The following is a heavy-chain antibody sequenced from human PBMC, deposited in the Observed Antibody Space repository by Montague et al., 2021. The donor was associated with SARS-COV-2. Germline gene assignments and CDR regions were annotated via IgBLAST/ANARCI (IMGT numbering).Heavy chain of an antibody. CDR3: AREPSYGDYFGN. V-gene: IGHV3-11*05. Sequence: SLRLSCAASGFTFSDYYMSWIRQAPGKGLEWVSYISSSSSYTNYADSVKGRFTISRDNAKNSLYLQMNSLRAEDTAVYYCAREPSYGDYFGNWGQGTLVTVSS. CDR1: GFTFSDYY. J-gene: IGHJ4*02. CDR2: ISSSSSYT. D-gene: IGHD4-17*01.